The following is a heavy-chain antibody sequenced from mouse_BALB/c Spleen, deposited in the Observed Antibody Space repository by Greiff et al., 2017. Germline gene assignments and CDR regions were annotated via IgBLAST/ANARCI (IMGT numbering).Heavy chain of an antibody. V-gene: IGHV1S22*01. CDR2: IYPGSGST. CDR1: GYTFTSYW. D-gene: IGHD2-3*01. Sequence: LQQPGSELVRPGASVKLSCKASGYTFTSYWMHWVKQRPGQGLEWIGNIYPGSGSTNYDEKFKSKATLTVDTSSSTAYMQLSSLTSEDSAVYYCTRDGYRPYAMDYWGEGTSVTVSS. CDR3: TRDGYRPYAMDY. J-gene: IGHJ4*01.